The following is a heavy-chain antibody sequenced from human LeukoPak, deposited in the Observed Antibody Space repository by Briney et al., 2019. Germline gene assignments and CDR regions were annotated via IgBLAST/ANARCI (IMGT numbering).Heavy chain of an antibody. D-gene: IGHD5-18*01. CDR3: AAYSYGYLYYFDY. V-gene: IGHV4-34*01. J-gene: IGHJ4*02. CDR1: GGSFSGYY. CDR2: INHSGST. Sequence: SETLSLTCAVHGGSFSGYYWSWIRQPPGKGLEWIGEINHSGSTNYNPSLKSRVTISVDTSKNQFPLKLSSVTAADTAVYYCAAYSYGYLYYFDYWGQETLVTVSS.